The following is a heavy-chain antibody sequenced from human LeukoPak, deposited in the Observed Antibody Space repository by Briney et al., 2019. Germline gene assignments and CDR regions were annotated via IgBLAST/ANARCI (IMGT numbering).Heavy chain of an antibody. CDR2: IYTSGNT. J-gene: IGHJ3*02. Sequence: PSETLSLTCTVSGGSISSYSYYWSWIWQPVGKGLEWIVRIYTSGNTNYNPSLKSRVTMSVDTSKNQFSLKLSSVTAADTAVYYCARDQQGDSSGCYDAFDIWGQGTMVTVSS. CDR3: ARDQQGDSSGCYDAFDI. D-gene: IGHD3-22*01. V-gene: IGHV4-61*02. CDR1: GGSISSYSYY.